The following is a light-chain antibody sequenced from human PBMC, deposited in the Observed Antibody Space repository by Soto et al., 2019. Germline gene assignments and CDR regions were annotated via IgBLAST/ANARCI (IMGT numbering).Light chain of an antibody. CDR2: GAS. CDR3: QQYNNWPWT. V-gene: IGKV3-15*01. Sequence: EIVMTQSPATLSVSPGGRATLSCRASQSISDTLAWYQQKPGQAPRLLIYGASTRAPGFPARFSGSGSGTDFTLTISSLRSEDFAVYYCQQYNNWPWTFGQGTKVDIK. CDR1: QSISDT. J-gene: IGKJ1*01.